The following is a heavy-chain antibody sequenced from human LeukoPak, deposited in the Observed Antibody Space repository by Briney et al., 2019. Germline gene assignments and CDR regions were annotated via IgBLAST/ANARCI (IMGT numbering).Heavy chain of an antibody. CDR1: GGSFSGYY. D-gene: IGHD3-3*01. J-gene: IGHJ1*01. V-gene: IGHV4-59*01. CDR3: ARGLRSASAPTFQ. CDR2: IYYSGST. Sequence: SETLSLTCAVYGGSFSGYYWSWIRQPPGKGLEWIGYIYYSGSTNYSPSLKSRVTISVDTSKNQFSLKLSSVTAADTAVYYCARGLRSASAPTFQ.